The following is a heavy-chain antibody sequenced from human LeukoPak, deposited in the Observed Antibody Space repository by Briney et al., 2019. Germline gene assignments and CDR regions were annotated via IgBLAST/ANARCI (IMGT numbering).Heavy chain of an antibody. D-gene: IGHD1-26*01. CDR1: GFTFGDFA. V-gene: IGHV3-23*01. Sequence: GGSLRLSCAASGFTFGDFAMSWVRLAPGKGLEWVSSIEKNAGGAYYADSVKGRFTVSRDNSKNTLYLQMSSLRVEDTALYYCAKQEGALIENWCFDHWGLGTLVTVSS. CDR3: AKQEGALIENWCFDH. CDR2: IEKNAGGA. J-gene: IGHJ4*02.